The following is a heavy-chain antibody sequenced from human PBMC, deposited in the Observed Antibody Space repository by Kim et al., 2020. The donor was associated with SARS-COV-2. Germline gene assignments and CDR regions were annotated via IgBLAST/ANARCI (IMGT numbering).Heavy chain of an antibody. CDR3: ARGPHIPIVVVTAILGAFDI. V-gene: IGHV3-48*04. CDR2: ISSSSSTI. Sequence: GGSLRLSCAASGFTFSSYSMNWVRQAPGKGLEWVSYISSSSSTIYYADSVKGRFTISRDNAKNSLYLQMNSLRAEDTAVYYCARGPHIPIVVVTAILGAFDIWGQGTMVTVSS. CDR1: GFTFSSYS. D-gene: IGHD2-21*02. J-gene: IGHJ3*02.